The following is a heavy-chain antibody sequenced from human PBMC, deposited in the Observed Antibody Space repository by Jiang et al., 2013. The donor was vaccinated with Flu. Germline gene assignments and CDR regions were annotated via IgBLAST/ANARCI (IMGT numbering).Heavy chain of an antibody. J-gene: IGHJ4*02. CDR3: ASEDRIYYDTSGYNY. CDR1: GDSITNYY. D-gene: IGHD3-22*01. CDR2: LYASGTT. V-gene: IGHV4-4*07. Sequence: GPGLVKPSETLSLTCTVSGDSITNYYWSWIRQPAGKGLEWIGRLYASGTTNYNPSLKSRVTISVDTSKSQFSLRLSSVTAADTAVYYCASEDRIYYDTSGYNYWSQGTLVTVSS.